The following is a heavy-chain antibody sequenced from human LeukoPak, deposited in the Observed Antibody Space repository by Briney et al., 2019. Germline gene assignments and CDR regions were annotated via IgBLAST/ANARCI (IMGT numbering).Heavy chain of an antibody. CDR2: ISSSSSYI. D-gene: IGHD5-18*01. J-gene: IGHJ6*02. V-gene: IGHV3-21*01. CDR1: GFTFSSDN. Sequence: GGFRRRSRAAAGFTFSSDNMNWVRQDPANGLEWVSSISSSSSYIYYADSVKCRFTISRDNAKNSLYLQMNSLRAEDTAVYYCARAPDTAMDYYGMDVWGQGTTVTVSS. CDR3: ARAPDTAMDYYGMDV.